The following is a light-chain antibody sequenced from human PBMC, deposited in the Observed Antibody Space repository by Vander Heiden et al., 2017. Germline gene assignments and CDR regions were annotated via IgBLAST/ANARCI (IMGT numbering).Light chain of an antibody. CDR3: QQYNIYSPFT. CDR2: KPS. J-gene: IGKJ2*01. Sequence: EIQMTQYHSTLSASVGDRVTITFRASQSISNWFAFYHQKPGKAPKLLIYKPSTLQSGVPSWFIGSGSVTEFTLTISSLQPDDFSIFHCQQYNIYSPFTFGQGTKLEI. CDR1: QSISNW. V-gene: IGKV1-5*03.